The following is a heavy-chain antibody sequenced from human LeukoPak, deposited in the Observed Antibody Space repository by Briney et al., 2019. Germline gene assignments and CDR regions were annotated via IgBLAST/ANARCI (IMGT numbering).Heavy chain of an antibody. J-gene: IGHJ4*02. D-gene: IGHD5-18*01. CDR3: ARRAPYSYEWSTLDF. CDR2: IYYSGST. CDR1: GGSISSYY. V-gene: IGHV4-59*08. Sequence: SETLSLTCTVSGGSISSYYWSWIRQPPGKGLEWIGYIYYSGSTNYNPSLKSRVTISVDTSKNQFPLKLSSVTAADTAVYYCARRAPYSYEWSTLDFWGQGTLVTVSS.